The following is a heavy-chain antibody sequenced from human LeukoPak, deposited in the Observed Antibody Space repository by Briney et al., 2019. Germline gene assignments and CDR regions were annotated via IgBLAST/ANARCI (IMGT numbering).Heavy chain of an antibody. D-gene: IGHD6-13*01. CDR2: IWYDGSNK. J-gene: IGHJ5*02. CDR3: ARAEADSSSWYVS. Sequence: PGGSLRLSCAASGFTFSSYAMHWVRQAPGKGLEWVAVIWYDGSNKYYADSVKGRFTISRDNFKNTLYLQMNSLRAEDTAVYYCARAEADSSSWYVSWGQGTLVTVSS. CDR1: GFTFSSYA. V-gene: IGHV3-33*01.